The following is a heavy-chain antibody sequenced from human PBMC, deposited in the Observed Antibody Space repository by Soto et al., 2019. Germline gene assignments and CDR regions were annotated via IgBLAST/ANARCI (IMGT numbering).Heavy chain of an antibody. CDR2: TYYRATWSN. CDR3: ASQITATGTAGTLDY. V-gene: IGHV6-1*01. D-gene: IGHD6-13*01. Sequence: QVQLQQSGPGLVKPSQTLSLTCAISGDSVSSNSAAWTWIRQSPSRVLEWLGRTYYRATWSNDYATPVKSRITINPDTSNNQSSLHLNSVTPEDTAVYYCASQITATGTAGTLDYWGQGTLVTVSS. CDR1: GDSVSSNSAA. J-gene: IGHJ4*02.